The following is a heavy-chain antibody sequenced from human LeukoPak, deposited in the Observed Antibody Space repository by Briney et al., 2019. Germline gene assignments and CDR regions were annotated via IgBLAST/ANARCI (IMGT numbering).Heavy chain of an antibody. CDR1: GGSISSGGYY. Sequence: SETLSLTCTVSGGSISSGGYYWSWIRQPPGKGLEWIGYIYHSGSTYYNPSLKSRVTISVDRSKNQFSLKLSSVTAADTAVYYCAREIAAAGPGDYWGQGTLVTVSS. J-gene: IGHJ4*02. V-gene: IGHV4-30-2*01. CDR2: IYHSGST. D-gene: IGHD6-13*01. CDR3: AREIAAAGPGDY.